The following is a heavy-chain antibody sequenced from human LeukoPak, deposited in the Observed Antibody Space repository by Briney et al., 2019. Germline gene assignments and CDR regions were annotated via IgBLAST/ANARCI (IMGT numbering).Heavy chain of an antibody. D-gene: IGHD1-26*01. CDR2: IHTSGGS. V-gene: IGHV4-4*09. CDR3: ARLGSYHDF. Sequence: SETLSLTCTVSGASISHYYWSWIRQTPEKGLEWMGHIHTSGGSSPYPSLKSRLTMSIETSRNQFSLTLTSVTAADTAVYFCARLGSYHDFWGQGALVTVSS. CDR1: GASISHYY. J-gene: IGHJ4*02.